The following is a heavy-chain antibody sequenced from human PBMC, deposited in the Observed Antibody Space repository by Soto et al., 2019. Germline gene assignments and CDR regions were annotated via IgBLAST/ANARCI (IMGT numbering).Heavy chain of an antibody. D-gene: IGHD3-10*01. CDR3: ARGGTLLWFGESHDY. CDR2: IYYSGST. V-gene: IGHV4-31*03. Sequence: SETLSLTCTVSGGSISSGGYYWSGIRQHPGKGLEWIGYIYYSGSTYYNPSLKSRVTISVDTSKNQFSLKLSSVTAADTAVYYCARGGTLLWFGESHDYWGQGTLVTVSS. J-gene: IGHJ4*02. CDR1: GGSISSGGYY.